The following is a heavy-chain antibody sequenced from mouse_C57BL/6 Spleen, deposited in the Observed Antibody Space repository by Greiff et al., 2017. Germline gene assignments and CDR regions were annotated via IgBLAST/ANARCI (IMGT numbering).Heavy chain of an antibody. V-gene: IGHV5-4*03. Sequence: EVKLVESGGGLVKPGGSLKLSCAASGFTFSSYAMSWVRQTPEKRLEWVATISDGGSYTYYPDNVKGRFTISRDNAKNNLYLQMSHLKSEDTAMYYCARIYYDYDVGGFDYWGQGTTLTVSS. CDR1: GFTFSSYA. D-gene: IGHD2-4*01. J-gene: IGHJ2*01. CDR3: ARIYYDYDVGGFDY. CDR2: ISDGGSYT.